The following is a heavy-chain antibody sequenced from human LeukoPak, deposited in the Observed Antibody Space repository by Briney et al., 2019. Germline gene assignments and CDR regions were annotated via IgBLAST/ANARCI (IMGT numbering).Heavy chain of an antibody. CDR2: INPSGGST. V-gene: IGHV1-46*01. Sequence: GASVKVSCKASGYTFTSYYMHWVRQAPGQGLEWMGIINPSGGSTSYAQKFQGRVTMTRDMSTSTVYMELSSLRSEDTAVYYCARELEQLEKYYYYNYMDVWGKGTTVTVSS. CDR3: ARELEQLEKYYYYNYMDV. J-gene: IGHJ6*03. D-gene: IGHD1-1*01. CDR1: GYTFTSYY.